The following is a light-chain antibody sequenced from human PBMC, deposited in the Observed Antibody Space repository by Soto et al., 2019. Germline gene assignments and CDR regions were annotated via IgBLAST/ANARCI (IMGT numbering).Light chain of an antibody. J-gene: IGLJ1*01. CDR2: EVS. CDR3: CSYAGSSTYV. Sequence: QSVLTQPASVSGSPGQSITISCTGTSSDVGTYNYVSWYQLHPGKAPKLMIYEVSNRPPGVSNRFSGSKSGNTASLTISGLQAEDEADYYCCSYAGSSTYVFGTGTKVTVL. CDR1: SSDVGTYNY. V-gene: IGLV2-23*02.